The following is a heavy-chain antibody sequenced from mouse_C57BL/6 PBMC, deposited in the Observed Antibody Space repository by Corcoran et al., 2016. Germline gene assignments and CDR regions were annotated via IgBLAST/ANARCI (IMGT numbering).Heavy chain of an antibody. CDR1: GYAFSSYW. Sequence: QVQLQQSGAELVKPGASVKISCKASGYAFSSYWRKWVKQRPGKGLEWIGQIYPGDGDTNYNGKFKGKATLTADKSSSTAYMQLSSLTSEDSAVYFCARYYGSSSWFAYWGQGTLVTVSA. J-gene: IGHJ3*01. CDR2: IYPGDGDT. CDR3: ARYYGSSSWFAY. V-gene: IGHV1-80*01. D-gene: IGHD1-1*01.